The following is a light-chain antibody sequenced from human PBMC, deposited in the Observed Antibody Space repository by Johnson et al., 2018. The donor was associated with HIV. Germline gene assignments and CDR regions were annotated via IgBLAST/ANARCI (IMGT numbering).Light chain of an antibody. CDR2: DNN. V-gene: IGLV1-51*01. CDR1: DSNIGNNY. Sequence: VLTQPPSVSAAPGQKVTISCSGTDSNIGNNYVSWYQQLPGTAPKLLMYDNNKRPSGIPDRFSGSKSGTSATLGITGLQTGDEADYYYGPWDSSPVGVFGTGTNVTVL. CDR3: GPWDSSPVGV. J-gene: IGLJ1*01.